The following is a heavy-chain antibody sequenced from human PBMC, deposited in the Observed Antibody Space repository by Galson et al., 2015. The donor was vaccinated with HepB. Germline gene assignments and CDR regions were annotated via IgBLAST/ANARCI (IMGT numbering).Heavy chain of an antibody. Sequence: SLRLSCAASGFTFSSYAMSWVRQAPGKGLEWVSGISVGGGTTSYADSVKGRFTISRDNSKNTLYLQMNSLRAEDTAAYYCAKVSQVIAVAGGLDYWGQGTLVTVSS. CDR2: ISVGGGTT. CDR1: GFTFSSYA. J-gene: IGHJ4*02. CDR3: AKVSQVIAVAGGLDY. D-gene: IGHD6-19*01. V-gene: IGHV3-23*01.